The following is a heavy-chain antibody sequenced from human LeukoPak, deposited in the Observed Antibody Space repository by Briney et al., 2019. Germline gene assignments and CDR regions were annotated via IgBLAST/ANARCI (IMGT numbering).Heavy chain of an antibody. D-gene: IGHD6-19*01. CDR1: GFIFNSHS. J-gene: IGHJ6*03. CDR3: ARSSGWYHRGPDYYYYYMDV. CDR2: ISSTSSYI. V-gene: IGHV3-21*01. Sequence: GGSLRLSCAASGFIFNSHSMNWVRHAPGHGLEWVSSISSTSSYIYYAVPVKSRLTIYRENAKNALYLQMNSLRAEETAVYYCARSSGWYHRGPDYYYYYMDVWGKGTTVTVS.